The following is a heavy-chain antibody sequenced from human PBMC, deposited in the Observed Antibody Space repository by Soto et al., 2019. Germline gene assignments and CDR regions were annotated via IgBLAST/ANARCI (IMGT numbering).Heavy chain of an antibody. V-gene: IGHV1-18*04. J-gene: IGHJ2*01. CDR1: GFTFTSFG. CDR3: ARGYSYGSYWYFDL. Sequence: QFQLVQSGAEVKNPGASVKVSCKASGFTFTSFGITWVRQAPGQGLEWMGWITASNGNTNYAQNLQGRVTMTTDTSTSTAYMELWRLRSDDTAVYYCARGYSYGSYWYFDLWGRGTLVTVSS. D-gene: IGHD5-18*01. CDR2: ITASNGNT.